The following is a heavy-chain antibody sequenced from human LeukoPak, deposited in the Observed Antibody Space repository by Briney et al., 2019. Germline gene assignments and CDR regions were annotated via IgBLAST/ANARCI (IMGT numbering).Heavy chain of an antibody. D-gene: IGHD2-15*01. CDR3: ARGYCSGGSCYREYFQH. J-gene: IGHJ1*01. CDR2: IRQDGSEK. V-gene: IGHV3-7*01. CDR1: GLTFSSYW. Sequence: PGGSLRLSCAASGLTFSSYWMSWVRQAPGKGLEWVANIRQDGSEKYYVDSVKGRFTISRDNAKNSLYLQMNSLRAEDTAVYYCARGYCSGGSCYREYFQHWGQGTLVTVSS.